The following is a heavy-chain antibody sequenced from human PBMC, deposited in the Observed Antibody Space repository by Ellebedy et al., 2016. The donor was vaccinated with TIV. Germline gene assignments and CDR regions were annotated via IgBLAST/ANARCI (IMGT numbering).Heavy chain of an antibody. CDR2: VYPGDSYT. V-gene: IGHV5-51*01. J-gene: IGHJ4*02. D-gene: IGHD5/OR15-5a*01. CDR3: AASRLGVYDYYY. Sequence: GESLKISCKDSGYSFTSYWIGWVRQMPGKGLEWMGSVYPGDSYTRYSPSFQGPVTISADKSISTAYLQWSSLKASDTAMYYCAASRLGVYDYYYWGQGTLVTVSS. CDR1: GYSFTSYW.